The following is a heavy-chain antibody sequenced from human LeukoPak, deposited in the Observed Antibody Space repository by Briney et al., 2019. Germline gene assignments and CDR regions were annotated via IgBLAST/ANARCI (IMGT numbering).Heavy chain of an antibody. CDR2: ITSSGNTI. D-gene: IGHD3-10*01. J-gene: IGHJ4*02. V-gene: IGHV3-48*03. CDR1: GFTFRSYE. Sequence: PGGSLRLSRAASGFTFRSYEMNWVRQAPGKGLEWVSYITSSGNTIYYADSVKGRFTISRDNAKNSLYLQMNSLRAEDTAVYYCARDGSAYYYGSGSPIPDYWGQGTLVTVSS. CDR3: ARDGSAYYYGSGSPIPDY.